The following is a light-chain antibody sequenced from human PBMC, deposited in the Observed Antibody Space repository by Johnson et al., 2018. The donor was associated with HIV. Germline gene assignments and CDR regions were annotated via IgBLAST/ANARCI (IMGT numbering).Light chain of an antibody. Sequence: QSVLTQPPSVSAAPGQRVTISCSGSSSNIGNNYVSWYQQLPGTAPKLLIYKNDQRPSGIPDRFSGSKSGTSATLGITGLQTGDEADYYCGTWDTSLSVGGVFGIGTKVTVL. CDR1: SSNIGNNY. CDR2: KND. J-gene: IGLJ1*01. V-gene: IGLV1-51*02. CDR3: GTWDTSLSVGGV.